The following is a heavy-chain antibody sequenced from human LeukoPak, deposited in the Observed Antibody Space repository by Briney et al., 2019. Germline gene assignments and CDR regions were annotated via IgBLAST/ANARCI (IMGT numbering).Heavy chain of an antibody. CDR3: AKDRDYGDYPSAYYYYMDV. V-gene: IGHV3-30*02. CDR1: GFTFSSYG. CDR2: IRYDGTNK. Sequence: GGSLRLSCAASGFTFSSYGMHWVRQAPGKGLEWVAFIRYDGTNKWYADSVKGRFTISRDNSKNMLYLQMNSLRAEDTAVYHCAKDRDYGDYPSAYYYYMDVWGKGTTVTVSS. J-gene: IGHJ6*03. D-gene: IGHD4-17*01.